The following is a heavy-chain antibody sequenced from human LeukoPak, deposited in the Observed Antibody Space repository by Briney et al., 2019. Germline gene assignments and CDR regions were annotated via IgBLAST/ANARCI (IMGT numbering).Heavy chain of an antibody. CDR1: GLTFDDYA. CDR3: AKDIGYSSGWYVFDY. D-gene: IGHD6-19*01. CDR2: ISWNSGSI. Sequence: GGSLRLSCAASGLTFDDYAMHWVRQAPGKGLEWVSGISWNSGSIGYADSVKGRFTISRDNAKNSLYLQMNSLRAEDTALYYCAKDIGYSSGWYVFDYWGQGTLVTVSS. J-gene: IGHJ4*02. V-gene: IGHV3-9*01.